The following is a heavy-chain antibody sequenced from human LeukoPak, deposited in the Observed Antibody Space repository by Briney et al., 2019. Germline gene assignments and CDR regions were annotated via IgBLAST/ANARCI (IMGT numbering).Heavy chain of an antibody. J-gene: IGHJ4*02. V-gene: IGHV3-30*18. CDR2: ISYDGSDT. Sequence: GKSLRLSRAASGFTFSAYGSHWVRQAPGKGLEWVSVISYDGSDTYYADSVKGRFSISRDNSKNTLYLQMNSLRAEDTAVHYCAKAPMYGGYPDYWGQGTLVTVSS. D-gene: IGHD5-12*01. CDR3: AKAPMYGGYPDY. CDR1: GFTFSAYG.